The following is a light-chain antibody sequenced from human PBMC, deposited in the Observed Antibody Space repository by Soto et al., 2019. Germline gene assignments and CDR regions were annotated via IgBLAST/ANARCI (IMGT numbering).Light chain of an antibody. CDR2: GAS. Sequence: EIVMTQSPATLSVSPGERATLSCGASQSISRNLAWYQQKPGQAPRLLIYGASTRATGIPDRFSGGGSGTEFTLTIDSLHSEDFAVYYCQQYDNWPGFGEGTKVEI. J-gene: IGKJ4*01. CDR1: QSISRN. CDR3: QQYDNWPG. V-gene: IGKV3-15*01.